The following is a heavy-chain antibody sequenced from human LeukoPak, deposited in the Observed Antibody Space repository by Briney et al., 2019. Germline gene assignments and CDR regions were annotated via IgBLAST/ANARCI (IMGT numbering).Heavy chain of an antibody. D-gene: IGHD4-17*01. CDR2: IRYDGSNK. V-gene: IGHV3-30*02. J-gene: IGHJ4*02. Sequence: GGSPRLSCAASGFTFSSYGIHWVRQAPGKGLEWVAFIRYDGSNKYYADSVRGRFTISRDNSKNTLYLQMNLRAEDTAVYYCAKDLNYGDLLDYWGQGTLVTVSS. CDR3: AKDLNYGDLLDY. CDR1: GFTFSSYG.